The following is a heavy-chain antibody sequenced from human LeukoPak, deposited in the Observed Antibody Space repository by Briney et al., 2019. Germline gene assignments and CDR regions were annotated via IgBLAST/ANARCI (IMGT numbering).Heavy chain of an antibody. CDR3: ARGNYYYGSGSYWNYYYGMDV. CDR2: IYYSGST. V-gene: IGHV4-59*01. CDR1: GGSISSYY. Sequence: SETLSLTCTVSGGSISSYYWSWIRQPPGKGLEWIGYIYYSGSTNYNPSLKSRVTISVDTYKNQFSLKLSSVTAADTAVYYCARGNYYYGSGSYWNYYYGMDVWGKGTTVTVSS. J-gene: IGHJ6*04. D-gene: IGHD3-10*01.